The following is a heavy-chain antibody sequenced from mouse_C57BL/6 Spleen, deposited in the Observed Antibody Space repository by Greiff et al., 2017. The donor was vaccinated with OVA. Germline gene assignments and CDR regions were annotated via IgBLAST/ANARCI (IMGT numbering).Heavy chain of an antibody. CDR3: ARGGIYYDYDGVFAY. V-gene: IGHV1-80*01. D-gene: IGHD2-4*01. J-gene: IGHJ3*01. CDR2: IYPGDGDT. Sequence: VQLLQSGAELVKPGASVKISCKASGFAFSSYWMNWVKQRPGKGLEWIGQIYPGDGDTNYNGKFKGKATLTADKSSSTAYLQLSSLTSEDSAVYFCARGGIYYDYDGVFAYWGQGTLVTVSA. CDR1: GFAFSSYW.